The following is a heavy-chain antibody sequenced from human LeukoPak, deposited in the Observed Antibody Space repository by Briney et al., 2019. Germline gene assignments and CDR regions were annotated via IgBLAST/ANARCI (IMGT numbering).Heavy chain of an antibody. CDR1: GYSFPSYW. Sequence: SLKISCXGSGYSFPSYWIGWVRQMPGKGLEWMGIIYPGDSDTKYSPSFQGQVTVSADKSISTAYLQRSSLKASDTAMYFCAMDYYDSSGYQRVFDYWGQGTLVTVSS. CDR3: AMDYYDSSGYQRVFDY. D-gene: IGHD3-22*01. CDR2: IYPGDSDT. J-gene: IGHJ4*02. V-gene: IGHV5-51*01.